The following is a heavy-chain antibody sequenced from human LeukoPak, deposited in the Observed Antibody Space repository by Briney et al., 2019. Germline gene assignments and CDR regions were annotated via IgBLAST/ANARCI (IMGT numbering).Heavy chain of an antibody. D-gene: IGHD5/OR15-5a*01. J-gene: IGHJ5*01. V-gene: IGHV4-38-2*01. CDR1: DYSITSGDY. Sequence: RTSETLSLTCVVSDYSITSGDYWAWIRQPPGKGLEWIGSIYNSVSTSYNPSLKSRVTMSVDTSKNQFSLNMRSVTAADTAVYYCERNMSTEGWFDSWGRGTLVTVSS. CDR2: IYNSVST. CDR3: ERNMSTEGWFDS.